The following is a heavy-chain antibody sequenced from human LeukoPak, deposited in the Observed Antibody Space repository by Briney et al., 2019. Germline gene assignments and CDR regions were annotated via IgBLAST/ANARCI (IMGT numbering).Heavy chain of an antibody. Sequence: SETLSLTCSVSGASISSSSYYWGWIRQPPGRGLEWIVSVSYSGSTHYNPSLKSRVTISVDTSQNRLSLKLTSVTAADTAVYYCAAQPNRGISGLRWAIDIWGQGTMVTVSS. CDR1: GASISSSSYY. J-gene: IGHJ3*02. CDR3: AAQPNRGISGLRWAIDI. CDR2: VSYSGST. V-gene: IGHV4-39*01. D-gene: IGHD3/OR15-3a*01.